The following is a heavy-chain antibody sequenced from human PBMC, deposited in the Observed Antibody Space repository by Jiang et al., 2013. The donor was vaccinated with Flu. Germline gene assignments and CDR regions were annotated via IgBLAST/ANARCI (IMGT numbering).Heavy chain of an antibody. Sequence: PGLVKPSETLSLTCTVSGGSISSYYWSWIRQPPGKGLEWIGYIYYSGSTNYNPSLKSRVTISVDTSKNQFSLKLSSVTAADTAVYYCAGEVATIGAFDIWGQGTMVTVSS. J-gene: IGHJ3*02. D-gene: IGHD5-12*01. CDR2: IYYSGST. CDR1: GGSISSYY. V-gene: IGHV4-59*01. CDR3: AGEVATIGAFDI.